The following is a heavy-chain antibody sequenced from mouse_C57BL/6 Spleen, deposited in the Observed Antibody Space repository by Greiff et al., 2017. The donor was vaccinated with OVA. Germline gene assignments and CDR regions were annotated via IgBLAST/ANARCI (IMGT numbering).Heavy chain of an antibody. CDR2: IDPETGGT. Sequence: QVQLQQSGAELVRPGASVTLSCKASGYTFTDYEMHWVKQTPVHGLEWIGAIDPETGGTAYNQKFKGKAILTADKSSSTAYMELRSLTSEDSAVYYCTRRGLGRGPDCDDWGQGTTLTVSS. CDR1: GYTFTDYE. J-gene: IGHJ2*01. V-gene: IGHV1-15*01. CDR3: TRRGLGRGPDCDD. D-gene: IGHD4-1*01.